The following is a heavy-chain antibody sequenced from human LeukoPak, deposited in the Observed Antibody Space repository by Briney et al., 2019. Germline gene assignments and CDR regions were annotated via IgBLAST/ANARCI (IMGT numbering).Heavy chain of an antibody. CDR2: IYSGSNT. Sequence: GGSLRLSCAVSGLTVNTTYLSWVRKAPGKGLEWVSRIYSGSNTHHADSVKGRCTISRDNSKNTAYLQVSSLRAEDTAVYYCARASVNSHGYGWFFDQWGQGALVTVSS. CDR3: ARASVNSHGYGWFFDQ. CDR1: GLTVNTTY. V-gene: IGHV3-53*01. D-gene: IGHD5-18*01. J-gene: IGHJ4*02.